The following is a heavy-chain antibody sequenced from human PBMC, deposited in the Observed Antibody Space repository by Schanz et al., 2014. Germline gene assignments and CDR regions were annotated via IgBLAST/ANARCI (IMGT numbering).Heavy chain of an antibody. J-gene: IGHJ4*02. CDR3: ARDRRLQRQSGWDY. D-gene: IGHD3-10*01. Sequence: QVQLVQSGAEVKKPGASVKVSCKASEYTFTRHYMHWVRQAPGQGLEWMGIIHSTGGTTSHAQKFQGRVTMTRDTSTSTVYMELSSLRSEDTAVYYCARDRRLQRQSGWDYWGQGTLVTVSS. V-gene: IGHV1-46*01. CDR2: IHSTGGTT. CDR1: EYTFTRHY.